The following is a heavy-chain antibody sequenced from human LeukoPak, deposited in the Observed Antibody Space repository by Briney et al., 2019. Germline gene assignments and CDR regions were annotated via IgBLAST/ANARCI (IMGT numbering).Heavy chain of an antibody. CDR1: GGSISSGGYY. J-gene: IGHJ4*02. D-gene: IGHD5-12*01. CDR3: ARGRWLQSYYFDY. V-gene: IGHV4-31*03. CDR2: IYYSGST. Sequence: PSQTLSLTCTVSGGSISSGGYYWSWFPQPPGKGLEWIGYIYYSGSTYYNPSLKSRVTISVDTSKNQFSLKLSSVTAADTAVYYCARGRWLQSYYFDYWGQGTLVTVSS.